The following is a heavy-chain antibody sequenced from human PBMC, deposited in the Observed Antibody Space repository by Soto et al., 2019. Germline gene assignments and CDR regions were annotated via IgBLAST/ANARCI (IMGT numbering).Heavy chain of an antibody. D-gene: IGHD2-15*01. Sequence: PSETLSLTCTVSGGSISSSSYYWGWIRQPPGKGLEWIGSIYYSGSTYYNPSLKSRVTISVDTSKNQFSLKLSSVTAADTAVYYCARILGYCSGGSCYIYYYYYYYMDVWGKGTTVT. CDR3: ARILGYCSGGSCYIYYYYYYYMDV. V-gene: IGHV4-39*01. CDR1: GGSISSSSYY. J-gene: IGHJ6*03. CDR2: IYYSGST.